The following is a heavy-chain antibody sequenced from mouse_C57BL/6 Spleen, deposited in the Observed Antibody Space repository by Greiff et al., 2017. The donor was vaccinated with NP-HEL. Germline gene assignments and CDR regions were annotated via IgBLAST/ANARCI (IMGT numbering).Heavy chain of an antibody. CDR2: IDPETGGT. V-gene: IGHV1-15*01. CDR3: ARSGWDEDYAMDY. Sequence: QVQLQQSGAELVRPGASVTLSCKASGYTFTDYEMHWVKQTPVHGLEWIGAIDPETGGTAYNQKFKDKATLTADKSSSTAYMQLSSLTYEDSAVYYCARSGWDEDYAMDYWGQGTSVTVSS. D-gene: IGHD3-1*01. CDR1: GYTFTDYE. J-gene: IGHJ4*01.